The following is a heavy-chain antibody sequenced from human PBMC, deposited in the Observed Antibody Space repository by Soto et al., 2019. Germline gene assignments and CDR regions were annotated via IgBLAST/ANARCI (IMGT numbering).Heavy chain of an antibody. V-gene: IGHV3-73*02. CDR1: GFTFSGSA. CDR3: TRWDTAMVNGDY. Sequence: EVQLVESGGGLVQPGGSLKLSCAASGFTFSGSAMHWVRQASGKGLEWVGRIRSKANSYGTAYAASVKGRFTISRYDSKNTAYLQMNSLKTEDTAVYYCTRWDTAMVNGDYWGQGTLVTVSS. J-gene: IGHJ4*02. CDR2: IRSKANSYGT. D-gene: IGHD5-18*01.